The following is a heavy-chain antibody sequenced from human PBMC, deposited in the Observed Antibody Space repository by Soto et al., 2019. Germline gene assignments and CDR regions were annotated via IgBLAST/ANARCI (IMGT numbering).Heavy chain of an antibody. CDR1: GYTLTELS. D-gene: IGHD6-13*01. Sequence: ASVKVSCKVSGYTLTELSMHWVRQAPGKGLEWMGGFDPEDGETIYAQKFQGRVTMTEDTSTDTAYMELSSLRSEDTAVYYCATAHGSSWYESSQHWGQGTLVTVSS. CDR3: ATAHGSSWYESSQH. V-gene: IGHV1-24*01. J-gene: IGHJ1*01. CDR2: FDPEDGET.